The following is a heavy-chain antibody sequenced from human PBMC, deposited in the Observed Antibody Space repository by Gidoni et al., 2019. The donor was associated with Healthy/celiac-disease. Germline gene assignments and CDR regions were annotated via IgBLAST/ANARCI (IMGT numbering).Heavy chain of an antibody. J-gene: IGHJ4*02. D-gene: IGHD5-12*01. CDR1: GFTFSSYS. Sequence: EVQLVESGGGLVQPGGSLRLSCAASGFTFSSYSMNWVRQAPGKGLEWVSYISRSSSTIYYADSVKGRFTISRDNAKNSLYLQMNSLRAEDTAVYYCARERYSGYEIFDYWGQGTLVTVSS. CDR3: ARERYSGYEIFDY. V-gene: IGHV3-48*04. CDR2: ISRSSSTI.